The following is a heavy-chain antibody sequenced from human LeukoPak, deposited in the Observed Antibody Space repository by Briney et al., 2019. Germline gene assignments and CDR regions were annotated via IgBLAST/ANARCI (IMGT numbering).Heavy chain of an antibody. V-gene: IGHV1-69*01. D-gene: IGHD3-22*01. CDR3: AREANYYDSSGYYYHPYDY. Sequence: SVKVSCKASGGTFSSYAISWVRQAPGQGLEWMGGIIPIFGTANYAQKFQGRVTITADESTSTAYMELSSLRSEDTAVCYCAREANYYDSSGYYYHPYDYWGREPWSPSPQ. J-gene: IGHJ4*02. CDR2: IIPIFGTA. CDR1: GGTFSSYA.